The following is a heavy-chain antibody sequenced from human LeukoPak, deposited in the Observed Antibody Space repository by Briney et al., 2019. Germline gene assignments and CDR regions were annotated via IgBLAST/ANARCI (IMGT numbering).Heavy chain of an antibody. D-gene: IGHD6-13*01. CDR2: ISSSGSTT. J-gene: IGHJ4*02. Sequence: GGSLRLSCAASGFTFSDYYMNWIRQAPGKGLEWVSSISSSGSTTNYADSAKGRFTISRDNAKNSLYLQMNSLRAEDTAVYYCARKDGYSSSWSFDYWGQGTLVTVSS. CDR3: ARKDGYSSSWSFDY. V-gene: IGHV3-11*01. CDR1: GFTFSDYY.